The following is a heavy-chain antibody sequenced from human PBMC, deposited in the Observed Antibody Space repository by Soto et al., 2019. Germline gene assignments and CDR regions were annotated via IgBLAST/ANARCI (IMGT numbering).Heavy chain of an antibody. Sequence: QITLKESGPTLVRPTQTLTLTCAFSGFSLSTSGVGVGWIRQPPGKALEWLAVIYWDDSKHYSPSLRSRLTITKDTSKNQVVLTMTNMDPMDTGTYYFAHKGPEDWPLDYWGQGNLVTVSS. J-gene: IGHJ4*02. CDR3: AHKGPEDWPLDY. V-gene: IGHV2-5*02. CDR2: IYWDDSK. CDR1: GFSLSTSGVG. D-gene: IGHD3-9*01.